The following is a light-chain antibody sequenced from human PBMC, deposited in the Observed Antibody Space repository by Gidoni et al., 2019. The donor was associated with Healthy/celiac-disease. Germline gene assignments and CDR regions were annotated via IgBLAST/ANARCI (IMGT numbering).Light chain of an antibody. CDR2: AAS. CDR1: QSISSY. CDR3: QQSYSTPPT. V-gene: IGKV1-39*01. J-gene: IGKJ1*01. Sequence: DIQMTQSPSSLSASVGDRVTITGRASQSISSYLNWYQQKPGKAPKLLIYAASSLQSGVPSRFSGSGSGTDFTLTISSLQPEDFATYYCQQSYSTPPTFXXXTKVEIK.